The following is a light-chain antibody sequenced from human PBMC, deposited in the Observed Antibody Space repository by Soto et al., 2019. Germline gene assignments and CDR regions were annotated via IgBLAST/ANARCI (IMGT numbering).Light chain of an antibody. Sequence: QSALTQPASVSGSPGQSITISCTGTSSDVGGYNYVSWYQQHPGKAPKLMIYEVSNRPSGVSNRFSGSKSGNTASLTISGLHAEDEGDYYCTSFISSSTVVFGTGPKLPVL. J-gene: IGLJ1*01. V-gene: IGLV2-14*01. CDR1: SSDVGGYNY. CDR3: TSFISSSTVV. CDR2: EVS.